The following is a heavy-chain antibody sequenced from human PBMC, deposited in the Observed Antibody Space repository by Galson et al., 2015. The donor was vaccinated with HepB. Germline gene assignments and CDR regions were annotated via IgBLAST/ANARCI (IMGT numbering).Heavy chain of an antibody. CDR3: AKGPAAIYDYYYYMDV. V-gene: IGHV3-23*01. Sequence: SLRLSCAASGFTFSSYAMSWVRQAPGKGLEWVSAISGSGGSTYYADSVKGRFTISRDNSKNTLYLQMNSLRAEDTAVYYCAKGPAAIYDYYYYMDVWGKGTTVTVSS. D-gene: IGHD2-2*01. CDR1: GFTFSSYA. CDR2: ISGSGGST. J-gene: IGHJ6*03.